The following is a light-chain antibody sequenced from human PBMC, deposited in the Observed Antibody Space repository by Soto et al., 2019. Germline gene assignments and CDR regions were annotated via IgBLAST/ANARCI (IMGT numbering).Light chain of an antibody. V-gene: IGKV3-20*01. CDR3: QQYGSSVYT. Sequence: EIVLTQSPGTLSLSPGERATLSCRASQSVSSSYLAWYQQKPGQAPRLLIYDVSSRATGIPDRFSGSGSGTDFTLTISRLEPEDFAVYYCQQYGSSVYTFGQGTKLEIK. CDR1: QSVSSSY. J-gene: IGKJ2*01. CDR2: DVS.